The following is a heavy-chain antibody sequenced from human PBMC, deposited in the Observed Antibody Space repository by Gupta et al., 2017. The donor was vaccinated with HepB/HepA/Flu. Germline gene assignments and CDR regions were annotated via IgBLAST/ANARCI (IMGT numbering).Heavy chain of an antibody. CDR1: GASLRTDDFY. V-gene: IGHV4-30-4*08. Sequence: QMQLPESGPGLVKPSQTQSLTCTVPGASLRTDDFYWSWIRQPPGKGLEWIGYFYYSGSTYYNPSLESRLTISVDTSMKKFSLKVSSVTAADTAVYYCVSRSYGDYDEGLDYWGQGKLVTVSS. CDR3: VSRSYGDYDEGLDY. D-gene: IGHD5-12*01. CDR2: FYYSGST. J-gene: IGHJ4*02.